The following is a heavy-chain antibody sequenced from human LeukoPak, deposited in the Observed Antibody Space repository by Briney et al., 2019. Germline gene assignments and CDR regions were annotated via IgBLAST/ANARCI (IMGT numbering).Heavy chain of an antibody. V-gene: IGHV1-69*13. D-gene: IGHD2-2*01. CDR3: AIFEDRYCSSTSCYDYYYYMDV. CDR2: IIPIFGTA. Sequence: SVKVSCKASGGTFSSYAISWVRQAPGQGLEWMGGIIPIFGTANYAQKFQGRVTITADESTSTAYMELSSLRSEDTAVYYCAIFEDRYCSSTSCYDYYYYMDVWGKGTTVTVSS. CDR1: GGTFSSYA. J-gene: IGHJ6*03.